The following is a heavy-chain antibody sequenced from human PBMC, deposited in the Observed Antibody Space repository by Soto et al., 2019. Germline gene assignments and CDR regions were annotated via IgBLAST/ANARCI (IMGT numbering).Heavy chain of an antibody. V-gene: IGHV3-23*01. CDR2: ISGSGGII. CDR3: AKGITDTGGYYYYSMDV. Sequence: PGGSLRLSCAASGFTFSSYAMGWVRQAPGKGLDWVSVISGSGGIIYSADSVKGRFTISRDNSKNILYLQMNSLRAEDTAVYYCAKGITDTGGYYYYSMDVWGQGTAVTVS. D-gene: IGHD3-16*01. CDR1: GFTFSSYA. J-gene: IGHJ6*02.